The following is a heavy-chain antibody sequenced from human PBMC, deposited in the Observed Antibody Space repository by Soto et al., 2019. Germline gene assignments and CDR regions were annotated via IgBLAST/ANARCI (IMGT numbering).Heavy chain of an antibody. Sequence: GGSLRLSCAASGFTVSSNYMSWVRQAPGKGLEWVSVIYSGGSTYYADSVKGRFTISRDNSENTLYLQMNSLRAEDTAVYYCARGLQPFYYYYYMDVWGKGTTVTVSS. J-gene: IGHJ6*03. D-gene: IGHD4-4*01. CDR2: IYSGGST. CDR3: ARGLQPFYYYYYMDV. V-gene: IGHV3-66*01. CDR1: GFTVSSNY.